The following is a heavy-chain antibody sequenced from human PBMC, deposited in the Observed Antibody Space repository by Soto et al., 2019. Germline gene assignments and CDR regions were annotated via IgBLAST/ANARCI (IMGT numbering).Heavy chain of an antibody. V-gene: IGHV3-66*01. CDR2: IYSGGST. D-gene: IGHD7-27*01. Sequence: EVQLVESGGGVVQPGGSLRLSCAASGVTVSTKYMSWVRQAPGKGLEWVSVIYSGGSTFYADSVRGRFTISRDNSKNTVNLQMNSLRAEDTAVYYCARDPGAADYWGQGTLVTVSS. CDR1: GVTVSTKY. CDR3: ARDPGAADY. J-gene: IGHJ4*02.